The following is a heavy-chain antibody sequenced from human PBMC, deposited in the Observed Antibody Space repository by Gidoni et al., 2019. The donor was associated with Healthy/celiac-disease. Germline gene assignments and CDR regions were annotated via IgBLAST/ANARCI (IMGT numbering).Heavy chain of an antibody. J-gene: IGHJ4*02. D-gene: IGHD3-3*01. V-gene: IGHV3-49*03. CDR2: IRSKAYSGTT. CDR3: TRGSGITIFGVVTEFDY. CDR1: GFPFGDYA. Sequence: EVQLVESGGGLVQPGRSLRLSCTASGFPFGDYAMSWFRQAPGKGLEWVGFIRSKAYSGTTEYAASVKGRFTISRDDSKSIAYLQMNSLKTEDTAVYYCTRGSGITIFGVVTEFDYWGQGTLVTVSS.